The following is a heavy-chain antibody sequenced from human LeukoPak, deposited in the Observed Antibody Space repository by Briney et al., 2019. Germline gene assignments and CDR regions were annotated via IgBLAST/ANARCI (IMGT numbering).Heavy chain of an antibody. Sequence: SETLSLTCTVSGGSISSYYWSWIRQPPGKGLEWIGYIYYSGSTNYNPSLKSRVTISVDTSKNQFSLKLSSVTAADTAVYYCARADIVATISAYYYYMDVWGKGTTVTVSS. V-gene: IGHV4-59*12. D-gene: IGHD5-12*01. CDR3: ARADIVATISAYYYYMDV. CDR2: IYYSGST. J-gene: IGHJ6*03. CDR1: GGSISSYY.